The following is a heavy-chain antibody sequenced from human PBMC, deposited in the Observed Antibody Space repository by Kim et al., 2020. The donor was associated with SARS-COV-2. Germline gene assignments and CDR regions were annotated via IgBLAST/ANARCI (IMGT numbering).Heavy chain of an antibody. D-gene: IGHD1-1*01. CDR2: ISFDGYSK. Sequence: GGSLRLSCSASGFTFNTYAMHWVRQTPSKGLGWLAAISFDGYSKDYADSVKGRFTISSDSSKTTLFLQMNSLGPEDTAVYYCVAEVPGTGGTTGFDYWGQGTLVTVSS. CDR1: GFTFNTYA. V-gene: IGHV3-30*04. CDR3: VAEVPGTGGTTGFDY. J-gene: IGHJ4*02.